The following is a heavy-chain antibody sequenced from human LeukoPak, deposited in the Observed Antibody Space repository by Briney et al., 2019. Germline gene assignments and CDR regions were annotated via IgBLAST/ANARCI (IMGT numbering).Heavy chain of an antibody. V-gene: IGHV3-53*01. Sequence: GGSLRLSCAASGFTFSSSAMSWVRQAPGKGLEWVSVIYSGGSTYYADSVKGRFTISRDNSKNTLYLQMNSLRAEDTAVYYCARDATYYDFWSGYPYGMDVWGQGTTVTVSS. CDR2: IYSGGST. D-gene: IGHD3-3*01. CDR1: GFTFSSSA. CDR3: ARDATYYDFWSGYPYGMDV. J-gene: IGHJ6*02.